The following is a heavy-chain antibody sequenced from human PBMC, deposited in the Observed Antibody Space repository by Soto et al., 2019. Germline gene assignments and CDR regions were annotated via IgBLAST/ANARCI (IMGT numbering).Heavy chain of an antibody. Sequence: PSETLSLTCTVSGGSISGYYWSWIRQPPGKGLEWIGDIYYSGTTNYNSSLKSRVTISVDTSKNQFSLKLSSVTAADTAMYYCARRVIRGLTRWFDPWGQGTLVTVSS. D-gene: IGHD3-10*01. CDR3: ARRVIRGLTRWFDP. CDR2: IYYSGTT. J-gene: IGHJ5*02. CDR1: GGSISGYY. V-gene: IGHV4-59*01.